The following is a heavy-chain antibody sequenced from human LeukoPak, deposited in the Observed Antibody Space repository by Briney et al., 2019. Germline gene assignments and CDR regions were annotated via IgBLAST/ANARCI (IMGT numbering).Heavy chain of an antibody. D-gene: IGHD2-15*01. CDR2: ISSSGSTI. CDR3: ERGSADCSGGSCYYYYYYYMDV. CDR1: GFTFSDYY. V-gene: IGHV3-11*01. Sequence: GGSLRLSCAASGFTFSDYYMSWIRQAPGKGLEWVSYISSSGSTIYYADSVKVRFTISRDNAKNSLYAQMNSLRAEDTAVYYCERGSADCSGGSCYYYYYYYMDVWGKGTTVTISS. J-gene: IGHJ6*03.